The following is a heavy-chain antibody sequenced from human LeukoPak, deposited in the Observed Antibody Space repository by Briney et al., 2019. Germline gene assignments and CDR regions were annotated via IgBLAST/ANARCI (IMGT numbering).Heavy chain of an antibody. CDR3: AKVRGCSSTSCPHAFGI. Sequence: PGASLRLSCAASGFTFSSYAMSWVRQAPGKGLEWVSAISSSGGSTYYADSVKGRFTISRDNSKNTLYLQMNSLRAEDTAVYYCAKVRGCSSTSCPHAFGIWGQGTMVTVSS. J-gene: IGHJ3*02. CDR2: ISSSGGST. CDR1: GFTFSSYA. V-gene: IGHV3-23*01. D-gene: IGHD2-2*01.